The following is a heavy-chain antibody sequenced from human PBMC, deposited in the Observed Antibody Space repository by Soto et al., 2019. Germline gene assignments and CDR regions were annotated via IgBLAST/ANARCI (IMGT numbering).Heavy chain of an antibody. D-gene: IGHD4-17*01. CDR2: ISTYSGNT. J-gene: IGHJ4*02. CDR3: ARRLYRDYDH. V-gene: IGHV1-18*01. CDR1: GYSFTTSG. Sequence: QAQLVQSGAEVKEPGASVKVSCKASGYSFTTSGITWVRQAPGQGLEWMGWISTYSGNTNYAQEPPDRATLTTDTSTSTAYMELRSLRSDATAVYYGARRLYRDYDHWGQGTLVPVSS.